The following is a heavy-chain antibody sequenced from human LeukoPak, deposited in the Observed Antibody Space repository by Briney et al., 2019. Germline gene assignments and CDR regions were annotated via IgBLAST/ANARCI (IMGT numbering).Heavy chain of an antibody. CDR1: GFTFENYA. J-gene: IGHJ4*02. V-gene: IGHV3-23*01. CDR3: AKPGRTAAGLFDS. CDR2: FSVNGRDT. Sequence: GGSLRLSCAASGFTFENYALSWVRQAPGKGLEWVSGFSVNGRDTYYADFVKGRFTIARDIAKNTLYLQMNSLRAEDTATYYCAKPGRTAAGLFDSWGQGTLVTVSS. D-gene: IGHD6-13*01.